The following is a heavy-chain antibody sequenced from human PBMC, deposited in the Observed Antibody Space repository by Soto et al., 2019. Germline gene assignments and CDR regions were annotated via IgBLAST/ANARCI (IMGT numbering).Heavy chain of an antibody. J-gene: IGHJ5*02. CDR1: GYTFTSYA. CDR3: ASGDHDYSNPGWFDP. V-gene: IGHV1-3*01. Sequence: GASVKVSCKASGYTFTSYAMHWVRQAPGQRLEWMGWINAGNGNTKYSQKFQGRVTITRDTSASTAYMELSSLRSEDTAVYYCASGDHDYSNPGWFDPWGQGTLVTAPQ. D-gene: IGHD4-4*01. CDR2: INAGNGNT.